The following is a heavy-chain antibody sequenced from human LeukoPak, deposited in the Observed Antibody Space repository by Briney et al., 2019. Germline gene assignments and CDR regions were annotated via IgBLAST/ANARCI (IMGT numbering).Heavy chain of an antibody. J-gene: IGHJ4*02. CDR3: ARDRSTHHY. V-gene: IGHV1-18*01. Sequence: ASVKVSCKASGYTFSNYGISWVGQAPGQGFTCIVLISPYNRNTDYAQNFQGTIPMTTDTSTSTSYMELRSLRSDATAVYYCARDRSTHHYWGQGTLLTVSS. CDR2: ISPYNRNT. CDR1: GYTFSNYG.